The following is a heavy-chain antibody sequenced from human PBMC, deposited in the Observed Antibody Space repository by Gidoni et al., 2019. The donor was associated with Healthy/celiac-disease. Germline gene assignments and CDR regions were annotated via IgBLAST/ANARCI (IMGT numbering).Heavy chain of an antibody. V-gene: IGHV3-30*04. J-gene: IGHJ6*02. CDR3: ARDLVRGYSGYSTTYYYYYGMDV. Sequence: QVQLVESGGGVVQPGRSLGLPCAAHGFTFSSYAIHWGPRAPGKGLEWVAVISYDGSNKYDADAVKGRFTISRDKSKNTLYLQMNSLRAEDTAVYYCARDLVRGYSGYSTTYYYYYGMDVWGQGTTVTVSS. CDR1: GFTFSSYA. D-gene: IGHD5-12*01. CDR2: ISYDGSNK.